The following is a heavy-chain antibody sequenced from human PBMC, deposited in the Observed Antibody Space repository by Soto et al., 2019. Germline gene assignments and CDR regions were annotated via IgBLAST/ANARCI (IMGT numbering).Heavy chain of an antibody. CDR2: ISSDGTNE. CDR1: GFTFRGYG. J-gene: IGHJ6*03. CDR3: AKDLGGYYYYYYMDV. Sequence: QVQLVESGGGVVQPGRSLRLSCAASGFTFRGYGIHWVRQAPGKGLEWVAVISSDGTNEYYADSVKGRFTISRDNSKNTLYLQMTSLRADDTAVYYCAKDLGGYYYYYYMDVWGKGTTVTVSS. V-gene: IGHV3-30*18.